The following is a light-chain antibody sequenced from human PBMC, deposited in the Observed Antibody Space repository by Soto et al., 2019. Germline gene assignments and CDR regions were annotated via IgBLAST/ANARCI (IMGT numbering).Light chain of an antibody. CDR3: QQSYSTPYT. CDR2: AAS. J-gene: IGKJ2*01. Sequence: DIQMTQSPSSLSSSVGDRVTITCRASQSISSYLNWYQQKPGKAPKLLIYAASSLHSGVPSRFSGSGSGTDFTLTISSLQPEDFAIYYCQQSYSTPYTFGQGTKLDIK. CDR1: QSISSY. V-gene: IGKV1-39*01.